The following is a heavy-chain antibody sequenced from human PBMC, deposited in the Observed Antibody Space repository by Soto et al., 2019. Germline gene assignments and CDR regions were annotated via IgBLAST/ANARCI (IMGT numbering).Heavy chain of an antibody. CDR3: ARDIAASRLKGDYFDY. Sequence: ASVKVSCKASGYAFTSYYMHWVRQAPGQGLEWMGIINPSGGSTSYAQKFQGRVTMTRDTSTSTVYMELSSLRSEDTAVYYCARDIAASRLKGDYFDYWGQGTLVTV. CDR1: GYAFTSYY. D-gene: IGHD6-13*01. CDR2: INPSGGST. J-gene: IGHJ4*02. V-gene: IGHV1-46*03.